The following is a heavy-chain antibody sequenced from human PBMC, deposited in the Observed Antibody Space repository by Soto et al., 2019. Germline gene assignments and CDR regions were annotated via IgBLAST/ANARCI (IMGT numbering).Heavy chain of an antibody. Sequence: GGSLRLSCAASGFAFSSYAMHWVRRAPGKGLEWVAVISYDASNKYYADSVKGRFTISRDNSKNTMYLQMSSLRAEDTAVYYCARPFSSGWYGDFDYWGQGTLVTV. D-gene: IGHD6-19*01. J-gene: IGHJ4*02. V-gene: IGHV3-30-3*01. CDR3: ARPFSSGWYGDFDY. CDR2: ISYDASNK. CDR1: GFAFSSYA.